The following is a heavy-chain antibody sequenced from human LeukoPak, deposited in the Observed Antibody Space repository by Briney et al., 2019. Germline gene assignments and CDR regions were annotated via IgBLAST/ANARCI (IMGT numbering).Heavy chain of an antibody. Sequence: ASVKVSCKASGYTFTSYDIHWVRQAPGQRVEWMGWINAGNGNTKYSQKFQGRVTITRDTSASTAYMELSSLRSEDTAVYYCARVGYSYGPFAYWGQGTLVTVSS. D-gene: IGHD5-18*01. J-gene: IGHJ4*02. CDR3: ARVGYSYGPFAY. CDR1: GYTFTSYD. V-gene: IGHV1-3*01. CDR2: INAGNGNT.